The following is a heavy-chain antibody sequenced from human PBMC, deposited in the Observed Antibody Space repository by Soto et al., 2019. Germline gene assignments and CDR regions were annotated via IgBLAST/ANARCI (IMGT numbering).Heavy chain of an antibody. J-gene: IGHJ3*02. Sequence: ETLSLTCTVSGGSISSSSYYWGWIRQPPGKGLEWIGSIYYSGSTYYNPSLKSRVTISVDNSKNQFSLKLSSVTAADTAVYYCARHVSKSGNGYEAADAFDIWGQGTMVTVSS. CDR2: IYYSGST. V-gene: IGHV4-39*01. CDR3: ARHVSKSGNGYEAADAFDI. D-gene: IGHD5-12*01. CDR1: GGSISSSSYY.